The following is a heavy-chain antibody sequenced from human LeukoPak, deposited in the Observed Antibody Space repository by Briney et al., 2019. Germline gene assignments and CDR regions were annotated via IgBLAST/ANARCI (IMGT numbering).Heavy chain of an antibody. D-gene: IGHD1-26*01. CDR2: VKSKADGGTT. Sequence: GGSLRLSCAASGFTFNNAWMTWVRQVPGKGLEWVGRVKSKADGGTTDYAAPVEGRFTISRDDSENTLYLQMNSLKTEDTAVYYCTSDPRIGRYFDYWGQGTLVTVSS. J-gene: IGHJ4*02. V-gene: IGHV3-15*01. CDR1: GFTFNNAW. CDR3: TSDPRIGRYFDY.